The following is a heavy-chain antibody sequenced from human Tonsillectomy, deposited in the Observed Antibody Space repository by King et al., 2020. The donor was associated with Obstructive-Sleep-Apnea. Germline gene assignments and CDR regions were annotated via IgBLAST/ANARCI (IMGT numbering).Heavy chain of an antibody. CDR2: ISSGGPTI. V-gene: IGHV3-48*03. CDR3: AREGGYYDSSGYAPIFDY. CDR1: GFTFRSYS. Sequence: VQLVESGGGLVQPGGSLRLSCAASGFTFRSYSLHWVRQAPGKGLEGLSYISSGGPTIYSADPVQGRFTISRDNAKNSLSLQINSLSAEETAVYFCAREGGYYDSSGYAPIFDYWGQGTLVTVSS. J-gene: IGHJ4*02. D-gene: IGHD3-22*01.